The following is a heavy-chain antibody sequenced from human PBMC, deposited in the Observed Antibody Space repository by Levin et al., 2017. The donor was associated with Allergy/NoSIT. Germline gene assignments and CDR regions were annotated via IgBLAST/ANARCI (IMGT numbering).Heavy chain of an antibody. CDR3: ARQLGNFWSGYNYFDY. J-gene: IGHJ4*02. V-gene: IGHV3-48*03. CDR1: GFTFSSYE. D-gene: IGHD3-3*01. CDR2: ISSTGSTI. Sequence: GESLKISCAASGFTFSSYEMNWVRRAPGKGLEWVSYISSTGSTIYPADSVKGRFTISRDNAKNSLYLHMNSLRAEDTAVYYCARQLGNFWSGYNYFDYWGQGTLVTVSS.